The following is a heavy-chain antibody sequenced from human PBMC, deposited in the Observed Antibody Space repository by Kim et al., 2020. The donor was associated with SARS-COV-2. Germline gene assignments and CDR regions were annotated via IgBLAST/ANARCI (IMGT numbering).Heavy chain of an antibody. Sequence: GGSLRLSCAASGFTFSSYAMSWVRQAPGKGLEWVSAISGSGGSTYYADSVKGRFTISRDNSKNTLYLQMNSLRAEDTAVYYCANGLLSGYSYGYNGYWGQGTLVTVSS. CDR1: GFTFSSYA. J-gene: IGHJ4*02. D-gene: IGHD5-18*01. CDR2: ISGSGGST. CDR3: ANGLLSGYSYGYNGY. V-gene: IGHV3-23*01.